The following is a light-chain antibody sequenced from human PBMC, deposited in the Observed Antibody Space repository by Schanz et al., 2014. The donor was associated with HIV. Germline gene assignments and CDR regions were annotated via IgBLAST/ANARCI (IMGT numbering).Light chain of an antibody. CDR3: QQYNDNSGT. V-gene: IGKV1-5*03. CDR2: KAS. Sequence: DIQMTQSPSTLSASVGDRVTITCRASQSISSWLAWYQQKPGKAPKLVIYKASSLESGVPSRFSGSGSGTEFTLTIYSLQPDDFATYYCQQYNDNSGTFGRGTKLEFK. J-gene: IGKJ2*01. CDR1: QSISSW.